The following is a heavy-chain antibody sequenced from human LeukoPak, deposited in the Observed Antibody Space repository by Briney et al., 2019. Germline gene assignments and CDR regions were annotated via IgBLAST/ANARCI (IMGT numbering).Heavy chain of an antibody. CDR2: IIPIFGTA. CDR1: GGSFSSYA. CDR3: ARDNYAGANWFDP. D-gene: IGHD1-7*01. V-gene: IGHV1-69*05. J-gene: IGHJ5*02. Sequence: SVKVSCKASGGSFSSYAISWVRQAPGQGLEWMGGIIPIFGTANYAQKFQGRVTITTDESTSTAYMELSSLRSEDTAVYYCARDNYAGANWFDPWGQGTLVTVSS.